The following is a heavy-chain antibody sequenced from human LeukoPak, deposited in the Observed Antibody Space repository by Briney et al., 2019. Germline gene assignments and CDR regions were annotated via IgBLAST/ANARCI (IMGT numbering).Heavy chain of an antibody. CDR2: IIPIFGTA. J-gene: IGHJ5*02. V-gene: IGHV1-69*13. CDR1: GGTFSSYA. Sequence: GASVKVSCKASGGTFSSYAINWVRQAPGQGLEWMGGIIPIFGTANYAQKFQGRVTITADESTSTAYMELSSLRSEDTAVYYCASIHKDCSGGSCYSLFQPTLNWFDPWGQGTLVTVSS. CDR3: ASIHKDCSGGSCYSLFQPTLNWFDP. D-gene: IGHD2-15*01.